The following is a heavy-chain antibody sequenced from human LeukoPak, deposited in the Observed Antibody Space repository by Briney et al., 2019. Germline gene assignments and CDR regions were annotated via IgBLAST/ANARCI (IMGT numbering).Heavy chain of an antibody. CDR2: IIPILGIA. V-gene: IGHV1-69*04. D-gene: IGHD2-21*02. CDR1: GGTFSSYA. CDR3: ASVEVVVVTATGLDY. J-gene: IGHJ4*02. Sequence: SVKVSCKASGGTFSSYAISWVRQAPGQGLEWMGRIIPILGIANYARKFQGRVTITADKSTSTAYMELSSLRSEDTAVYYCASVEVVVVTATGLDYWGQGTLVTVSS.